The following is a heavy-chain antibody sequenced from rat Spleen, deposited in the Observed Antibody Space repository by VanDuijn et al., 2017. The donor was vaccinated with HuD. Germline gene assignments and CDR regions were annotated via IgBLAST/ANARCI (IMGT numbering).Heavy chain of an antibody. CDR3: ARHLREASGVMDV. CDR2: IWSGGST. D-gene: IGHD4-3*01. V-gene: IGHV2S8*01. J-gene: IGHJ4*01. CDR1: GFSLISYG. Sequence: QVQLKESGPGLVQPSRTLSLTCNVSGFSLISYGVSWVRQPPGKGLEWIAAIWSGGSTYYNSALKSRLSISRDTSKSQIFLKMNRLQPEDTGTYYCARHLREASGVMDVWGQGASVTVSS.